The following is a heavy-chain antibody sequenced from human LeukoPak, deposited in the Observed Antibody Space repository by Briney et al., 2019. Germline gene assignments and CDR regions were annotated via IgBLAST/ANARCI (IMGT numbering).Heavy chain of an antibody. J-gene: IGHJ3*01. CDR2: ISYSSGGST. CDR3: AKDDYYDSSGYYPHDGFDV. Sequence: GGSLRLSCAASGFSFSSYAMSWVRQAPGKGLEWVSGISYSSGGSTYYADSVKGRFTISRDNSKNTLYLQMNSLRAEDTAVYCCAKDDYYDSSGYYPHDGFDVWGQGTMVTVSS. V-gene: IGHV3-23*01. D-gene: IGHD3-22*01. CDR1: GFSFSSYA.